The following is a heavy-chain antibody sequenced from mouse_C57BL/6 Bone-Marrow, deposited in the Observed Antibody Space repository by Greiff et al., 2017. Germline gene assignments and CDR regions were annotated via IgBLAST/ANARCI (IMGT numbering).Heavy chain of an antibody. CDR3: ASPYGYAWFAY. CDR1: GFTFSDYY. Sequence: EVQLVESGGGLVQPGGSLKLSCAASGFTFSDYYMYWVRQTPEKRLEWVAYISNGGGSTYYPDTVKGRFTISRDNAKNTLYLQMSRLKSEDTARYDCASPYGYAWFAYWGQGTLVTVSA. CDR2: ISNGGGST. D-gene: IGHD2-2*01. J-gene: IGHJ3*01. V-gene: IGHV5-12*01.